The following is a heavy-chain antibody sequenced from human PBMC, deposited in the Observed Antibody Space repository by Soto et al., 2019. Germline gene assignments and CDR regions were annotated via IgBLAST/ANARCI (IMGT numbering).Heavy chain of an antibody. CDR1: GYTFATYD. J-gene: IGHJ6*02. CDR2: ISTYNGNT. Sequence: ASVKVSSKASGYTFATYDISWVRQAPEQGLEWKGRISTYNGNTNYPQSLQGRLTMTTDTSTTTAYMELRSLRSDDTAVYYCARDPYHVLMVNAPNLYGMDVWGQGTTVTVSS. D-gene: IGHD2-8*01. V-gene: IGHV1-18*01. CDR3: ARDPYHVLMVNAPNLYGMDV.